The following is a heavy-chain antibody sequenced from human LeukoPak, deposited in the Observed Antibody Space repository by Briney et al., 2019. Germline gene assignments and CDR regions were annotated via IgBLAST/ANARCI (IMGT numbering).Heavy chain of an antibody. J-gene: IGHJ3*01. D-gene: IGHD1-1*01. CDR3: ARVGTIGNTVDGFDL. CDR2: IISSSSYR. CDR1: GFIFSSYS. V-gene: IGHV3-21*03. Sequence: PGGSRRLSCAVAGFIFSSYSMNWVRQAPGKGLEWVSCIISSSSYRYYADSVTDRFSISRDNAKNSLYLQVNSLRDEDTVVYYCARVGTIGNTVDGFDLWGQGTMVTVSS.